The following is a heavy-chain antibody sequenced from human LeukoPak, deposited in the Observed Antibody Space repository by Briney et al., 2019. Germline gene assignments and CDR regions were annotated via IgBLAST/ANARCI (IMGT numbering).Heavy chain of an antibody. CDR2: ISSSSSYI. Sequence: GGSLRLSCAASGFTFSSYSMNWVRQAPGKGLEWVSSISSSSSYIYYADSVKGRFTISRDNAKNSLYLQMNSLRAEDTAVYYCARGDSSSWYEGYYYYYMDVWGKGTTVTVSS. J-gene: IGHJ6*03. D-gene: IGHD6-13*01. V-gene: IGHV3-21*01. CDR1: GFTFSSYS. CDR3: ARGDSSSWYEGYYYYYMDV.